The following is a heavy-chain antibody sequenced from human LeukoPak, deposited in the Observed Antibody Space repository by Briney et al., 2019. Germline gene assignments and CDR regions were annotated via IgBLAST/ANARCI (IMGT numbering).Heavy chain of an antibody. Sequence: GGSLRLSCAASGFSFSDSTMHWVRQAPGKGLEWVAVISYDGSNKYYADSVKGRFTISRDNSKNTLYLQMNSLRAEDTAVYYCARWELLDYWGQGTLVTVSS. V-gene: IGHV3-30*04. CDR2: ISYDGSNK. D-gene: IGHD1-26*01. CDR3: ARWELLDY. J-gene: IGHJ4*02. CDR1: GFSFSDST.